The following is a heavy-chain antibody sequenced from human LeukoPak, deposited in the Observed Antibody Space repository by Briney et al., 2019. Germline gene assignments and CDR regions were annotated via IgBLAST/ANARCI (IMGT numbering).Heavy chain of an antibody. Sequence: ASVKVSCKASGYTFTSYYMHWVRQAPGQGLEWMGIINPSGGSTSYAQKFQGRVTMTRDTSTSTVYMELSSLRSEDTAVYYCARGQRFSTYYYGSGSYSPIDYWGQGTLVTVSS. CDR1: GYTFTSYY. J-gene: IGHJ4*02. D-gene: IGHD3-10*01. CDR2: INPSGGST. V-gene: IGHV1-46*01. CDR3: ARGQRFSTYYYGSGSYSPIDY.